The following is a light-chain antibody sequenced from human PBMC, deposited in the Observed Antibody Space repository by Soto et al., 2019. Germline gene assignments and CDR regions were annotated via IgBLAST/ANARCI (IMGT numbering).Light chain of an antibody. CDR3: QQYYITPIT. J-gene: IGKJ5*01. CDR2: WAS. V-gene: IGKV4-1*01. CDR1: HNSLYRSNNKNY. Sequence: DIVMTQSPGSLAVALGEMATINGKSGHNSLYRSNNKNYLSWYQQKKRQPPKXXIYWASTRESGVPDRFSGSLYGTDFNLTISSLQAEDVAVYYCQQYYITPITFGQGTRLEIK.